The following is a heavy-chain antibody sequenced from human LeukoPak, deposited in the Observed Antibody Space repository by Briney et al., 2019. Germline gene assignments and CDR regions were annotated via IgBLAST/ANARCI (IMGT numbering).Heavy chain of an antibody. CDR3: ARVAGDGDWYFDL. D-gene: IGHD6-19*01. Sequence: PGGSLRLSCAASGFTFSDYYISWVRQAPGKGLEWVSYISGSGSTIYYADSVKGRFTISRDNAKNPLYLQMNSLRAEDTAVYYCARVAGDGDWYFDLWGRGTLVTVSS. CDR1: GFTFSDYY. V-gene: IGHV3-11*01. CDR2: ISGSGSTI. J-gene: IGHJ2*01.